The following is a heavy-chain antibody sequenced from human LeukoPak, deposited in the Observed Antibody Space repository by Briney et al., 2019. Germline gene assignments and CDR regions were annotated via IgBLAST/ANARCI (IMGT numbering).Heavy chain of an antibody. CDR3: ARGISSGRKSGFDY. Sequence: PSETLSLTCTVSGGPISSGSYYWSWIRQPAGKGLEWIGRIYTSGSTNYNPSLKSRVTISVDTSKNQFSLKLSPVTAADTAVYYCARGISSGRKSGFDYWGQGTLVTVSS. CDR2: IYTSGST. D-gene: IGHD6-19*01. V-gene: IGHV4-61*02. J-gene: IGHJ4*02. CDR1: GGPISSGSYY.